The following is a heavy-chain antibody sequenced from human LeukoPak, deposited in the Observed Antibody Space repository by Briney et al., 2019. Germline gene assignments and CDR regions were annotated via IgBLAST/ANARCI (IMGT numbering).Heavy chain of an antibody. Sequence: GGSLRLSCAASGFTFSSYWMSWVRQAPGKGLEWVANIKQDGSEKYYVDSVKGRYTISRDNAKNSLYLQLNSLRAEDTAVYYCARVFPAAGLDYWGQGTLVTVSS. V-gene: IGHV3-7*01. D-gene: IGHD1-14*01. CDR3: ARVFPAAGLDY. J-gene: IGHJ4*02. CDR1: GFTFSSYW. CDR2: IKQDGSEK.